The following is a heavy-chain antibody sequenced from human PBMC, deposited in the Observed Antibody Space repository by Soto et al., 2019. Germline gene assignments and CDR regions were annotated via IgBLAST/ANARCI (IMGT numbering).Heavy chain of an antibody. CDR2: ISAYNGNT. Sequence: GASVKVSCKASGYTFTSYGISWVRQAPGQGLEWMGWISAYNGNTNYAQKLQGRVTMTTDTSTSTAYMELRSLRSDDTAVYYCARVVATAYYYYYMDVWGKGTTVTVSS. CDR1: GYTFTSYG. CDR3: ARVVATAYYYYYMDV. J-gene: IGHJ6*03. D-gene: IGHD5-12*01. V-gene: IGHV1-18*01.